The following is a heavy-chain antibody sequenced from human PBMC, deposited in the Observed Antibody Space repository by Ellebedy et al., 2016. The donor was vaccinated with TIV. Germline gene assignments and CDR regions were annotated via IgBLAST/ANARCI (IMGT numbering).Heavy chain of an antibody. CDR1: GYTFTSSQ. J-gene: IGHJ4*02. CDR2: IIPIFGTA. Sequence: AASVKVSCKASGYTFTSSQINWVRQATGQGLEWMGGIIPIFGTANYAQKFQGRVTITADESTSTAYMELSSLRSEDTAVYYCARDFHCSGGSCSSWGQGTLVTVSS. D-gene: IGHD2-15*01. CDR3: ARDFHCSGGSCSS. V-gene: IGHV1-69*13.